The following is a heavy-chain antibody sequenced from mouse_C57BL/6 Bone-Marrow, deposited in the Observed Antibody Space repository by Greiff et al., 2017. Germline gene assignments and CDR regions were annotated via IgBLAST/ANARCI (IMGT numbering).Heavy chain of an antibody. D-gene: IGHD2-1*01. J-gene: IGHJ3*01. Sequence: EVNVVESGGGLVQSGRSLRLSCATSGFTFSDFYMEWVRQAPGKGLEWIAASRNKANDYTTEYSASVKGRFNVSRDTSQSILYLQMNALRAEDTAIYYCARDNYGNGFAYWGQGTLVTVSA. V-gene: IGHV7-1*01. CDR1: GFTFSDFY. CDR3: ARDNYGNGFAY. CDR2: SRNKANDYTT.